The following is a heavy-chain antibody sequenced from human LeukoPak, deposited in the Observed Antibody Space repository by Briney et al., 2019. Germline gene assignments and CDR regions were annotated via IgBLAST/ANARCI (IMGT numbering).Heavy chain of an antibody. D-gene: IGHD1-26*01. J-gene: IGHJ4*02. CDR2: ISYDGSNK. CDR1: GFTFSSYW. CDR3: AAIVGTNINFAPEFDY. Sequence: PGGSLRLSCAASGFTFSSYWMSWVRQAPGKGLEWVAVISYDGSNKYYADSVKGRFTISRDNSKNTLYLQMNSLRAEDTAVYYCAAIVGTNINFAPEFDYWGQGTLVTVSS. V-gene: IGHV3-30*03.